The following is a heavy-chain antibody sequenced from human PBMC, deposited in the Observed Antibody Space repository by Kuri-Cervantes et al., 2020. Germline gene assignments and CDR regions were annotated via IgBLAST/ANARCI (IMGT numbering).Heavy chain of an antibody. D-gene: IGHD3-3*01. Sequence: GGSLRLSCAGSGATFRSMSWVRQAPGKGLEWISAITGDAGITLYADSVKGRFSISRDNSKNSLYLQMNSLRAEDTAVYYCARAYDFWSGSHDMDVWGKGTTVTVSS. CDR1: GATFRS. CDR2: ITGDAGIT. CDR3: ARAYDFWSGSHDMDV. V-gene: IGHV3-23*01. J-gene: IGHJ6*03.